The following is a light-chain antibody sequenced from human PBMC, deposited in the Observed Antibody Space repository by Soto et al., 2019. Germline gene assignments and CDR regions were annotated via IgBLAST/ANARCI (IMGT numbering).Light chain of an antibody. J-gene: IGLJ3*02. CDR2: EVT. CDR1: SSDVGGYNY. Sequence: QSVLTQPPSASGSPGQSVTISCTGTSSDVGGYNYVSWYQQHPGKAPKLMIYEVTKRPSGVPDRFSGSKSGNTASLTVSGLLAEDEADYYCSSHPGIFNVVFGGGTKLTVL. CDR3: SSHPGIFNVV. V-gene: IGLV2-8*01.